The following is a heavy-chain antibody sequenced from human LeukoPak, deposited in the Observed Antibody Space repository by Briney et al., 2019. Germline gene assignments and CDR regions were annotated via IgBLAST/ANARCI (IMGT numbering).Heavy chain of an antibody. V-gene: IGHV4-38-2*02. CDR1: GYSISSGYS. CDR2: IYHSGST. CDR3: AREYSSSSGGYYFDY. Sequence: SETLSLTCTASGYSISSGYSWGWIRQPPGKGLEWIGNIYHSGSTYYNPSLKSRVIISVDTSKNQFSLKLSSVTAADTAVYYCAREYSSSSGGYYFDYWGQGTLVTVSS. D-gene: IGHD6-6*01. J-gene: IGHJ4*02.